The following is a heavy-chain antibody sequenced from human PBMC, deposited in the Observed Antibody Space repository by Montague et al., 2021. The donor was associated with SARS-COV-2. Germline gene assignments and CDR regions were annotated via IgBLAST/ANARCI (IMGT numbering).Heavy chain of an antibody. Sequence: SETLSLTCTVSGGSISSSSYYWGWIRQPPGKGLEWIGSIYYSGSTYYSPSLKSRVTISVDTSKNQFSLKLSSVTAADTAVYYCERHQLGYCSSTSCYDGWGQGTLVTVSS. D-gene: IGHD2-2*01. J-gene: IGHJ4*02. CDR1: GGSISSSSYY. CDR2: IYYSGST. V-gene: IGHV4-39*01. CDR3: ERHQLGYCSSTSCYDG.